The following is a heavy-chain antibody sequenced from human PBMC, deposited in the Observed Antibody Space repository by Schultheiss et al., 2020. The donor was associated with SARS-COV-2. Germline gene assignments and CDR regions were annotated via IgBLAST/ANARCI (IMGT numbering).Heavy chain of an antibody. Sequence: SQTLSLTCTVSGGSISSSSYYWGWIRQPPGKGLEWIGHIYNSGSTYYNSSLKSRVTISVDTSKKQFSLKLSSVTAADTAVYYCARDRSGYPPRYGMDVWGQGTTVTVSS. J-gene: IGHJ6*02. D-gene: IGHD3-22*01. CDR2: IYNSGST. V-gene: IGHV4-31*03. CDR1: GGSISSSSYY. CDR3: ARDRSGYPPRYGMDV.